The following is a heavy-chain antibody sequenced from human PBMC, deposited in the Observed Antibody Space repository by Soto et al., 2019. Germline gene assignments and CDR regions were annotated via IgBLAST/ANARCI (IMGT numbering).Heavy chain of an antibody. V-gene: IGHV5-51*01. Sequence: GESLKISCKVSGYSFTSYWIGWVRQMPGKGLEWMGIIYPGDSDTRYSPSFQGQVIISADKSISTAYLQWRSLKASDTAMYYCATHTPIEPFRPAQKYKCFDTWGQGTMVTVSS. D-gene: IGHD2-21*01. J-gene: IGHJ5*02. CDR2: IYPGDSDT. CDR1: GYSFTSYW. CDR3: ATHTPIEPFRPAQKYKCFDT.